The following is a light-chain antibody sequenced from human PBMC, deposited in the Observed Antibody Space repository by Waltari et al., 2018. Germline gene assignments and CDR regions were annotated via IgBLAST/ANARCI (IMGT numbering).Light chain of an antibody. V-gene: IGKV1-5*03. CDR2: KAS. Sequence: DIQMTQATSTLSASVGDRVTITCRASQSISMWLAWYQQKPGKAPNLLIYKASSLDSGVPSRFSGSGSETEFTLTISSLQPEDFATYYCQQYNTFPWTFGQGTKVEIK. CDR3: QQYNTFPWT. CDR1: QSISMW. J-gene: IGKJ1*01.